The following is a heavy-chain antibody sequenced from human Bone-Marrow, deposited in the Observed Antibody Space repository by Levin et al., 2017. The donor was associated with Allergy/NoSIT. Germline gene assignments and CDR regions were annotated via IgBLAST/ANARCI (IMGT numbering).Heavy chain of an antibody. V-gene: IGHV3-66*01. J-gene: IGHJ4*02. Sequence: GGSLRLSCAASGFTVSSNYMSWVRQAPGKGLEWVSVIYSGGSTYYEDAVKGRFTISRDNSKNTLYLQMNSLRAEDTAVYYCARDGPRDTAMVQKSFDYWGQGTLVTVSS. CDR3: ARDGPRDTAMVQKSFDY. CDR2: IYSGGST. CDR1: GFTVSSNY. D-gene: IGHD5-18*01.